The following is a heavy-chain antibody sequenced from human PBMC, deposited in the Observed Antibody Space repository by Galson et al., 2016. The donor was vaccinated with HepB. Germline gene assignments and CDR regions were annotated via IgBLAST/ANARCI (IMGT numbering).Heavy chain of an antibody. D-gene: IGHD3-3*01. Sequence: SLRLSCAASGLTFSSYAMSWVRQAPGKGLEWVSAISNSGTRTDYADSVKGRFTISIDNSNNTLYLQMNSLRADDTAVYYCAKERAGIFEALDVWGQGTTVTVSS. CDR3: AKERAGIFEALDV. CDR2: ISNSGTRT. J-gene: IGHJ6*02. V-gene: IGHV3-23*01. CDR1: GLTFSSYA.